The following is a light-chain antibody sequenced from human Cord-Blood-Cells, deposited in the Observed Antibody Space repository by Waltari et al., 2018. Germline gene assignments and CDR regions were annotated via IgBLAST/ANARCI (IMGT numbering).Light chain of an antibody. V-gene: IGLV6-57*02. CDR3: QSYDSSNWV. CDR1: SGSIASHY. CDR2: EDN. J-gene: IGLJ3*02. Sequence: NFMLTQPHSVSESPGKTVTISCTGSSGSIASHYLQWYQQRPGSAPTTVIYEDNQRPSGVPDRFSGSIDSSSNSASLTISGLKTEDEADYYCQSYDSSNWVFGGGTKLTVL.